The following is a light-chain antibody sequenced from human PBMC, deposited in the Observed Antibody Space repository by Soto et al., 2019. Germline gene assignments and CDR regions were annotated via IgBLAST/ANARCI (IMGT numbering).Light chain of an antibody. Sequence: EIMMTQSPATLSVSPGERATLSCRASQSVSSNLAWYQQKPGQPPRLLIYGASTRATGIPSRFSGSGSGTEFTLTISSLLSEDFATYYCQKYNNLPLTFGGGTKVEIK. V-gene: IGKV3-15*01. CDR1: QSVSSN. CDR2: GAS. CDR3: QKYNNLPLT. J-gene: IGKJ4*01.